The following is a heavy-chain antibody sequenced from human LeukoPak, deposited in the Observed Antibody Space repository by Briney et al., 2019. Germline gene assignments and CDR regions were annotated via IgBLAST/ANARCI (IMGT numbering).Heavy chain of an antibody. CDR1: GCNFNLYW. Sequence: GSLRLSCAASGCNFNLYWMSWVRQAPGKGLEWVANINQDGSETYYVDSVKGRLTISRDNAKNTLFLQMNSLRAEDTAVFYCARAGGPHTVDVWGQGTTVTVSS. D-gene: IGHD2-8*02. V-gene: IGHV3-7*01. CDR2: INQDGSET. CDR3: ARAGGPHTVDV. J-gene: IGHJ6*02.